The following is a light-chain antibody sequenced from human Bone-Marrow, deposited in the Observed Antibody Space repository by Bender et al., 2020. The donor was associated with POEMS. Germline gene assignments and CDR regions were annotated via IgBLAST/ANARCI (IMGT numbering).Light chain of an antibody. V-gene: IGLV2-14*01. J-gene: IGLJ1*01. Sequence: QSALTQPASVSGSPGQSITISCTGTSSDFGGFNYVSWYQQHPGKVPKLMIYDVSHRPSGVSNRFSGSKSGNTASLTISGLQAEDEADYYCSSYSSRSYSSSNTRVFGTGTKVTVL. CDR3: SSYSSRSYSSSNTRV. CDR2: DVS. CDR1: SSDFGGFNY.